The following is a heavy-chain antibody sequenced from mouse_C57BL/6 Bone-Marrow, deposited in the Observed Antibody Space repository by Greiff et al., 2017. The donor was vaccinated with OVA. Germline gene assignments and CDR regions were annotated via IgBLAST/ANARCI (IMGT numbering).Heavy chain of an antibody. CDR3: ARDHYGNYVSFAY. V-gene: IGHV1-55*01. D-gene: IGHD2-1*01. CDR1: GYTFTSYW. Sequence: QVQLQQPGAELVKPGASVKMSCKASGYTFTSYWITWVKQRPGQGLEWIGDIYPGSGSTNYNEKFKSKATLTVDTSSSTAYMQLSSLTSEDSAVYYCARDHYGNYVSFAYWGQGTLVTVSA. J-gene: IGHJ3*01. CDR2: IYPGSGST.